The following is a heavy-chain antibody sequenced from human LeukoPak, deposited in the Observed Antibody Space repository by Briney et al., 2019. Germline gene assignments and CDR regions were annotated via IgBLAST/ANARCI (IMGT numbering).Heavy chain of an antibody. CDR3: AKAGDDIVVVPAAYFDY. D-gene: IGHD2-2*01. CDR2: IRYDGSNR. V-gene: IGHV3-30*02. Sequence: GGSLRLSCAASGFTFSSYGMHWVRQAPGKGLEWVAFIRYDGSNRYYADSVKGRITISRDNSKNTLYLQMNSLRADDTAVYYCAKAGDDIVVVPAAYFDYWGQGTLVTVSS. J-gene: IGHJ4*02. CDR1: GFTFSSYG.